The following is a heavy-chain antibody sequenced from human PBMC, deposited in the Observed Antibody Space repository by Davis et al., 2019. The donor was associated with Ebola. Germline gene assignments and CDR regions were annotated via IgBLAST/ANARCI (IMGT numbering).Heavy chain of an antibody. Sequence: ASVKVSCKASGYIFTSYYMHWVRQAPGQGLEWMGWINTNTGNPTYAQGFTGRFVFSLDTSVSTAYLQISSLKAEDTAVYYCARDKGILLWFGELQGSNYYYYYGMDVWGKGTTVTVSS. D-gene: IGHD3-10*01. V-gene: IGHV7-4-1*02. CDR1: GYIFTSYY. CDR3: ARDKGILLWFGELQGSNYYYYYGMDV. J-gene: IGHJ6*04. CDR2: INTNTGNP.